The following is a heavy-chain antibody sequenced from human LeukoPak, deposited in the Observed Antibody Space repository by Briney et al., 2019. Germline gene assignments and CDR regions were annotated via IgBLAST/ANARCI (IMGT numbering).Heavy chain of an antibody. CDR1: GGSFSGYY. D-gene: IGHD3-3*01. CDR2: INHSGRT. J-gene: IGHJ6*03. Sequence: SETLSLTCAVYGGSFSGYYWSWIRQPPGKGLEWIGEINHSGRTNYNPSLKSRVTISVDTSKIQFSLKLSSVTAADTAVYYCASRRITIFGVVKYYMDVWGKGTTVTVSS. CDR3: ASRRITIFGVVKYYMDV. V-gene: IGHV4-34*01.